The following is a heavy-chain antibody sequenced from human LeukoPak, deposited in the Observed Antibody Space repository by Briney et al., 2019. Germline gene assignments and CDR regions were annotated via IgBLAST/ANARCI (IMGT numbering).Heavy chain of an antibody. V-gene: IGHV4-59*01. Sequence: SETLSLTCIVSGGSIRSYYWSWIRQPPGKGLEWIGYIYDSGTTNYNPSLESRVTISLDTSKNQFSLKLSSVTAADTAVYYCARGRDDYVWGSYRQKNWYFDLWGRGTVVTVSS. CDR1: GGSIRSYY. D-gene: IGHD3-16*02. CDR3: ARGRDDYVWGSYRQKNWYFDL. J-gene: IGHJ2*01. CDR2: IYDSGTT.